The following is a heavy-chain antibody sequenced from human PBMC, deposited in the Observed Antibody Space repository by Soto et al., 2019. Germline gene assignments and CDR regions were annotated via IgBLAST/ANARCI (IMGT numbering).Heavy chain of an antibody. CDR2: TRQDGGQE. D-gene: IGHD6-19*01. V-gene: IGHV3-7*03. J-gene: IGHJ4*02. Sequence: LRLSCAASGFTFSSFWMSWVRQAPGKGLEWVAHTRQDGGQEYYVDSVKGRFTISRDNAKNSLYLQMNSLRVEDTAVYYCARYPNPTVAGLPFDLWGQGTLVTVSS. CDR3: ARYPNPTVAGLPFDL. CDR1: GFTFSSFW.